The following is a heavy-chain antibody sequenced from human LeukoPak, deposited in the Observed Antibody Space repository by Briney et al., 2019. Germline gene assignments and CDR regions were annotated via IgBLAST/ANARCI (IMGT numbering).Heavy chain of an antibody. Sequence: KPSETLSLTCTVSGGSISSSSYYWGWIRQPPGKGLEWIGNIYYSGSTYYNPSLKSRVTISVDTSKNQFSLKLSSVTAADTAVYYCASGSPYYYYMDVWGKGTTVTVSS. CDR1: GGSISSSSYY. CDR3: ASGSPYYYYMDV. J-gene: IGHJ6*03. CDR2: IYYSGST. V-gene: IGHV4-39*07.